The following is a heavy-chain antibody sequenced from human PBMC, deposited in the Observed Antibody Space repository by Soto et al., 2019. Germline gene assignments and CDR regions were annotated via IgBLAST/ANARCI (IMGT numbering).Heavy chain of an antibody. V-gene: IGHV4-59*01. Sequence: PSETLALTCTGSGGSISIYYWSWIRHPPGKGLEWIGYIYYSGSTNYNPSLKSRVTISVDTSKNQFSLKLSSVTAADTAVYYCARGKFLEWSMGNWFDPWGQGTLVTVSS. CDR3: ARGKFLEWSMGNWFDP. CDR1: GGSISIYY. D-gene: IGHD3-3*01. J-gene: IGHJ5*02. CDR2: IYYSGST.